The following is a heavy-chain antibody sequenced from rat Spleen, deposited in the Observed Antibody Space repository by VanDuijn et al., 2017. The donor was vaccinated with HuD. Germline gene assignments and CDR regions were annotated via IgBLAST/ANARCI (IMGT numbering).Heavy chain of an antibody. V-gene: IGHV2-1*01. J-gene: IGHJ2*01. Sequence: QVQLKESGPDLVQPSQTLSLTCSISGFSLTSYDVHWIRQPPGKGLEWMGAIWSGGSTDYNSALRSRLSISRDTSKSQVFLKMNSLQTEDTARYFCARSDYYSGSFPFWGQGVMVTVSS. CDR1: GFSLTSYD. CDR3: ARSDYYSGSFPF. D-gene: IGHD1-1*01. CDR2: IWSGGST.